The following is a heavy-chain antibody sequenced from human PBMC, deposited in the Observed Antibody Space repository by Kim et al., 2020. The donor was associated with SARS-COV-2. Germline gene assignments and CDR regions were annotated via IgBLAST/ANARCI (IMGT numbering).Heavy chain of an antibody. D-gene: IGHD2-15*01. V-gene: IGHV3-30*07. J-gene: IGHJ4*02. CDR3: ARDWGGCSGGSCYG. Sequence: AVSGKGRFTISRDNSKHTLYLQMNSRRAEDTAVYYCARDWGGCSGGSCYGWGQGTLVTVSS.